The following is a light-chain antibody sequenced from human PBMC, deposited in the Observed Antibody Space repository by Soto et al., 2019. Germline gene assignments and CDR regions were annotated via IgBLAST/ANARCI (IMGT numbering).Light chain of an antibody. CDR1: QSVSSN. CDR2: GTS. CDR3: QQYNKWPLT. J-gene: IGKJ4*01. Sequence: EIVMTQSPATLSESPGERATLSCRASQSVSSNLAWYQQKRGQAPRLLIYGTSTSAPGIPARFSGGGSGREFTLTISSLQSEDFAVYYCQQYNKWPLTFGGGTKVEIK. V-gene: IGKV3-15*01.